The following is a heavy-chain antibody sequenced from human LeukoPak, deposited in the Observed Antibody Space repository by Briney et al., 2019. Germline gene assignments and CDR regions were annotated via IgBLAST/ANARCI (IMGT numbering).Heavy chain of an antibody. D-gene: IGHD2/OR15-2a*01. J-gene: IGHJ6*02. Sequence: PSETLSLTCAVSGGSISSNNWWGWVRQPPGKGLEWIGSIYYSGSTYYNPSLKSRVTISVDRSKNQFSLELSSVTAADTAVYYCARASPTLYGMDVWGQGTTVTVSS. CDR1: GGSISSNNW. CDR2: IYYSGST. V-gene: IGHV4-4*02. CDR3: ARASPTLYGMDV.